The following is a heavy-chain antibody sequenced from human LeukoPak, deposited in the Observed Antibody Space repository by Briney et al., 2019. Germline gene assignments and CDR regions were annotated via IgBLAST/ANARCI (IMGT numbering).Heavy chain of an antibody. Sequence: PGGSLRLSCAASGFTFSSYWMSWVRQAPGKGLEWVSAISGSGATTYYADSVKGRFTISRDNSKNTLYLQMNSLRAEDTAVYYCARSPSGQWLGWGSAFDIWGQGTMVTVSS. CDR2: ISGSGATT. D-gene: IGHD6-19*01. CDR3: ARSPSGQWLGWGSAFDI. CDR1: GFTFSSYW. V-gene: IGHV3-23*01. J-gene: IGHJ3*02.